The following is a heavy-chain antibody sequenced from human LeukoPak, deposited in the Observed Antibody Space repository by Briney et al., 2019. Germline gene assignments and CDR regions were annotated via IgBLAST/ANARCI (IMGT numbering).Heavy chain of an antibody. Sequence: GGSLRLSCAASGFTFSSYGMHWVRQAPGKGLEWVAVIWYDGSNKYYADSVKGRFTISRDNSKDTLYLQMNSLRAEDTAVYYWARDGRIRYYDSSGPFDYWGQGTLVTVSS. CDR2: IWYDGSNK. D-gene: IGHD3-22*01. V-gene: IGHV3-33*01. J-gene: IGHJ4*02. CDR1: GFTFSSYG. CDR3: ARDGRIRYYDSSGPFDY.